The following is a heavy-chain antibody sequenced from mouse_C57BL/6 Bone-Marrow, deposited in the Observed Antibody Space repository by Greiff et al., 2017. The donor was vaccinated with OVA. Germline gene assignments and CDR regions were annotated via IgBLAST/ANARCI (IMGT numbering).Heavy chain of an antibody. V-gene: IGHV5-17*03. D-gene: IGHD1-1*01. CDR3: ARPFYYYGSSSYWYFDV. CDR1: GFTFSDYG. J-gene: IGHJ1*03. Sequence: EVQRVESGGGLVKPGGSLKLSCAASGFTFSDYGMHWVRQAPEKGLEWVAYISSGSSTIYYADTVKGRFTISRDNAKNTLYLQMSSLKSEDTAMYYCARPFYYYGSSSYWYFDVWGTGTTVTVSS. CDR2: ISSGSSTI.